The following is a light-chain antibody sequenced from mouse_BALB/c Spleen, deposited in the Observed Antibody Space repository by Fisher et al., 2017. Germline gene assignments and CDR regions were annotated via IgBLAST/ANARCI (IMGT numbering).Light chain of an antibody. Sequence: IVLTQSPAIMSASPGEKVTMTCSASSSVSYMYWYQQKPRSSPKPWIYLTSNLASGVPARFSGSGSGTSYSLTINSMEAEDAATYYCQQWSSNPLTFGAGTKLELK. J-gene: IGKJ5*01. CDR2: LTS. CDR3: QQWSSNPLT. CDR1: SSVSY. V-gene: IGKV4-68*01.